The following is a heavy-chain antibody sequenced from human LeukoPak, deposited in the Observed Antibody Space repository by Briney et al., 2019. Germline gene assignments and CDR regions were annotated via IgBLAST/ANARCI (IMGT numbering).Heavy chain of an antibody. J-gene: IGHJ5*02. Sequence: PGRSLRLSSAASGFTFSSYGMHWVRQAPGKGLEWVAVISYDGSNKYYADSVKGRFTISRDNSKNTLYLQMNSLRAEDTAVYYCAKDPTAHSYGPLNWFDPWGQGTLVTVSS. V-gene: IGHV3-30*18. CDR3: AKDPTAHSYGPLNWFDP. CDR2: ISYDGSNK. D-gene: IGHD5-18*01. CDR1: GFTFSSYG.